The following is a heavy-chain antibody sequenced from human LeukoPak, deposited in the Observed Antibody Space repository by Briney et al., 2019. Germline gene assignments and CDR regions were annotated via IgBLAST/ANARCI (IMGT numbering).Heavy chain of an antibody. CDR2: IYYSGST. V-gene: IGHV4-59*01. D-gene: IGHD6-13*01. J-gene: IGHJ4*02. Sequence: SETLSLTCTVSGGSISSYYWSWIRQPPGKGLEWIGYIYYSGSTDYNPSLKSRVTISVDTSKNQFSLKLSSVTAADTAVYYCARGGQQLQYYFDYWGQGTLVTVSS. CDR1: GGSISSYY. CDR3: ARGGQQLQYYFDY.